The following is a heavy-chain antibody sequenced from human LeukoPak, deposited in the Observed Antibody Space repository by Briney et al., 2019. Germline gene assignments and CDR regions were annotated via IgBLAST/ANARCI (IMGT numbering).Heavy chain of an antibody. J-gene: IGHJ4*02. CDR1: GFTFSSYW. Sequence: GGSLRLSCAASGFTFSSYWMTWVRQTPGKGLEWVANINQDGSEKYYVDSVKGRFSISRDNAKSSLYLQMNSLRAEDAAVYYCVRGTYYFDTWGQGTLATVSS. V-gene: IGHV3-7*05. CDR3: VRGTYYFDT. CDR2: INQDGSEK. D-gene: IGHD2-21*01.